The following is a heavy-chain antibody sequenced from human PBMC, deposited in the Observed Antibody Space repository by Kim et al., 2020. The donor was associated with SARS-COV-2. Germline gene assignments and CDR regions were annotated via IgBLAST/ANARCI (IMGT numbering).Heavy chain of an antibody. CDR1: GFTFSSYA. J-gene: IGHJ6*02. Sequence: GGSLRLSCAASGFTFSSYAMSWVRQAPGKGLEWVSVIYSGGSSTYYADSVKGRFTISRDNSKNTLYLQMNSLRAEDTAVYYCARIQSRVAARGYGMDVWGQGTTVTVSS. CDR3: ARIQSRVAARGYGMDV. D-gene: IGHD6-6*01. CDR2: IYSGGSST. V-gene: IGHV3-23*03.